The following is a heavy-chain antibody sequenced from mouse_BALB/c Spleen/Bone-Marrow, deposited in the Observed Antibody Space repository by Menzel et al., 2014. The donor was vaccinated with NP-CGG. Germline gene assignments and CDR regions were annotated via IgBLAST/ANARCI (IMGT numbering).Heavy chain of an antibody. J-gene: IGHJ1*01. Sequence: EVKLVESGGGLVKPGGSLKLSCAASGFAFSSYDMSWVRQTPEKRLEWVATISSGGSYTYYPDSVKGRFTISRDNARNTLYLQMSSLRSEDTALYYCARQGNWDGHFDVWGAGTTVTVSS. CDR2: ISSGGSYT. CDR3: ARQGNWDGHFDV. D-gene: IGHD4-1*01. CDR1: GFAFSSYD. V-gene: IGHV5-9*02.